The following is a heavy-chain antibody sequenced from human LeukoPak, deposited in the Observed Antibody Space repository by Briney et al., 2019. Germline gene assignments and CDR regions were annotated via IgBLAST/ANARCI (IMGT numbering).Heavy chain of an antibody. D-gene: IGHD3-22*01. CDR1: GYTFTGYY. J-gene: IGHJ4*02. Sequence: ASVKVSCKASGYTFTGYYMHWVRQAPGQGLEWMGWINPNSGGPNYAQKFQGRVTMTRDTSISTAYMELSRLRSDDTAVYYCARGGVVVITSFDYWGQGTLVTVSS. V-gene: IGHV1-2*02. CDR2: INPNSGGP. CDR3: ARGGVVVITSFDY.